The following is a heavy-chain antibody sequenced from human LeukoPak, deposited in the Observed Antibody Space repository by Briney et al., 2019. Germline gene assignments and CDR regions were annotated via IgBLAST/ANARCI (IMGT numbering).Heavy chain of an antibody. CDR3: ARDSTRGDWFDP. D-gene: IGHD3-10*01. CDR2: IKPDGGEK. J-gene: IGHJ5*02. CDR1: GFSFSNCW. Sequence: GGSLRLSCEASGFSFSNCWMSWVRQAPGKGLEWVANIKPDGGEKYYVDSVKGRFTISRDNAKNSLYLQMSSLRAEDTAVYYCARDSTRGDWFDPWGQGTLVTVSS. V-gene: IGHV3-7*01.